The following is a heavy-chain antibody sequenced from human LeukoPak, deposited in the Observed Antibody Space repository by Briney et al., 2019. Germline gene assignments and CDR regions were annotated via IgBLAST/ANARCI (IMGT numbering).Heavy chain of an antibody. CDR3: ASGILVELCLR. V-gene: IGHV4-59*01. D-gene: IGHD2-21*01. J-gene: IGHJ4*02. CDR2: IYHSGST. CDR1: GGSTSCIN. Sequence: PSETLSLTCPLSGGSTSCINWRWIRQPPGKGLEWIGFIYHSGSTNYNPSLKSRVTISVDTSKNQFSLELSSVTAADTAVYYCASGILVELCLRWGRGTLVTVSS.